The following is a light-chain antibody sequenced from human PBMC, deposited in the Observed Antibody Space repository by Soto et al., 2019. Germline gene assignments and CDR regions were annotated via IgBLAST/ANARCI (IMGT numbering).Light chain of an antibody. V-gene: IGKV1-9*01. CDR2: AAS. CDR1: QGIGNF. J-gene: IGKJ4*01. Sequence: DIQLTQSPSFLSASVGDRVTITCRASQGIGNFLAWYQHTPGKAPNLLISAASTLQSGVPSRFSDSGSGTEFTLTITSLQPEDCATYYCQQFNSYPFTFGGGTKVEI. CDR3: QQFNSYPFT.